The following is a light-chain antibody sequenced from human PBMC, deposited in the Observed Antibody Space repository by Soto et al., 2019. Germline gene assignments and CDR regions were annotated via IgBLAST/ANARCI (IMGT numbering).Light chain of an antibody. J-gene: IGKJ1*01. V-gene: IGKV3-20*01. CDR2: GAT. Sequence: DIALTQSPGTLSLSPGDRAILSCRASQSVNSGSLAWYQQRPGQAPRLLIYGATIRATGIPDKFSGSGSGTDFALTISRLEHEEFEVYYCQQYGSSVRTFGQGTKVEIK. CDR1: QSVNSGS. CDR3: QQYGSSVRT.